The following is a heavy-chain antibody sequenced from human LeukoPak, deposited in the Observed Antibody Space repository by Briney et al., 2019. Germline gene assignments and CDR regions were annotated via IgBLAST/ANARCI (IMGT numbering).Heavy chain of an antibody. CDR1: GGSFSGYY. V-gene: IGHV4-34*01. D-gene: IGHD3-10*01. Sequence: SETLSLTCAVYGGSFSGYYWSWIRQPPGKGLEWIGEINHSGSTNYNPSLKSRVTISVDTSKNQFSLKLSSVTAADTAVYYCARDLSGRGDYMDVWGXGTTVTVSS. J-gene: IGHJ6*03. CDR2: INHSGST. CDR3: ARDLSGRGDYMDV.